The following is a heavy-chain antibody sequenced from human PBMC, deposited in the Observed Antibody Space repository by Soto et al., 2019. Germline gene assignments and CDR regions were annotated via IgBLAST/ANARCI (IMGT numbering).Heavy chain of an antibody. CDR3: ARALYDYGDYVSTFDY. CDR1: GGTFSSYA. J-gene: IGHJ4*02. Sequence: SVKVSCKASGGTFSSYAISWVRQAPGQGLEWMGGIIPIFGTANYAQKFQGRVTITADESTSTAYMELSILRSEDTAVYYCARALYDYGDYVSTFDYWGQGTLVTVSS. CDR2: IIPIFGTA. V-gene: IGHV1-69*13. D-gene: IGHD4-17*01.